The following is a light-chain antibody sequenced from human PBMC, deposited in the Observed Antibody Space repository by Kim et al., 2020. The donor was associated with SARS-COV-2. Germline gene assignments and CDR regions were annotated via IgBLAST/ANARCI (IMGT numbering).Light chain of an antibody. Sequence: QSALTQPPSASVTPGQRVTISCSGSQSNVGSKFVYWYQQFPGKAPKILVYSNGQRPSGVPDRFSASKSGTSAFLAISGLRSEDEADYFCATWDDSLNGVIIGGGTQLTVL. J-gene: IGLJ2*01. CDR1: QSNVGSKF. CDR3: ATWDDSLNGVI. CDR2: SNG. V-gene: IGLV1-47*01.